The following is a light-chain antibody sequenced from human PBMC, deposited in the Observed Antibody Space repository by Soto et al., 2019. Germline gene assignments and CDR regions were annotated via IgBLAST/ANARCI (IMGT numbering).Light chain of an antibody. CDR1: SSNIGSYT. Sequence: QSVLTQPPSASGTPGQRVTISCSGSSSNIGSYTVNWYQHLPGTAPKPLIYTNNQRPSGVPDRFSGSKSGTSASLAISGLQSEDEADYYCEAWDDSLNGDVVFGGGTKLTVL. CDR2: TNN. V-gene: IGLV1-44*01. J-gene: IGLJ2*01. CDR3: EAWDDSLNGDVV.